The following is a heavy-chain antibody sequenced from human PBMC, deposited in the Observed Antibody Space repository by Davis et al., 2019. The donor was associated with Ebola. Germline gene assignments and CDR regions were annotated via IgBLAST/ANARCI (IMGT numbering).Heavy chain of an antibody. Sequence: LSLTCAASGFTFSSYSMNWVRQAPGKGLEWVSYISSSSSTIYYADSVKGRFTISRDNAKNSLYLQMNSLRDEDTAVYYCASDPSGVQAGLDAFDIWGQGTMVTVSS. D-gene: IGHD2-8*01. CDR3: ASDPSGVQAGLDAFDI. CDR2: ISSSSSTI. V-gene: IGHV3-48*02. CDR1: GFTFSSYS. J-gene: IGHJ3*02.